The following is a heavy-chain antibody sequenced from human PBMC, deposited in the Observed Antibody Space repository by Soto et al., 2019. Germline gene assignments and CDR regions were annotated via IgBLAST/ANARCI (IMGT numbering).Heavy chain of an antibody. D-gene: IGHD3-10*01. V-gene: IGHV3-23*01. CDR2: ISGSGGST. CDR3: AKDGPGSSFQH. Sequence: SLRLSCAASGFTFSSYTMSWVLQAPGKGLEWVSAISGSGGSTYYADSVKGRFTISRDNSKNTLYLQMNSLRAEDTAVYYCAKDGPGSSFQHWGQGTLVTVSS. J-gene: IGHJ1*01. CDR1: GFTFSSYT.